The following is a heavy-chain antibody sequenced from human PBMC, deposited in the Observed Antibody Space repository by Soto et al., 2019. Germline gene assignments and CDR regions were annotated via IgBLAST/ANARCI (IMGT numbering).Heavy chain of an antibody. J-gene: IGHJ6*02. D-gene: IGHD3-9*01. Sequence: SETLRHTCAVYGGSFSGYYWTWISPPPGKGLEWIGEINHSGSTNYNPSLKSRVTISVDTSKNQFSLKLSSVTAADTAVYYCARGRHILTGYYRDLKYGMDVWGQGTSVT. CDR1: GGSFSGYY. CDR2: INHSGST. CDR3: ARGRHILTGYYRDLKYGMDV. V-gene: IGHV4-34*01.